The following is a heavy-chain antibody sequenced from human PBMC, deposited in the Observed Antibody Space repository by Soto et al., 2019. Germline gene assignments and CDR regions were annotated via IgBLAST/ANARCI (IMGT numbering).Heavy chain of an antibody. D-gene: IGHD3-10*01. Sequence: QVQLVQSGAEVKKPGASVKVSCKASGYTFTSYAMHWVRQAPGQRLEWMGWINAGNGNTKYSQKFQGRDTITRDTAASTAYMGRSRLRSEDTGVYYWARALDGSLHYFAYRGQGNL. CDR3: ARALDGSLHYFAY. J-gene: IGHJ4*02. CDR2: INAGNGNT. CDR1: GYTFTSYA. V-gene: IGHV1-3*01.